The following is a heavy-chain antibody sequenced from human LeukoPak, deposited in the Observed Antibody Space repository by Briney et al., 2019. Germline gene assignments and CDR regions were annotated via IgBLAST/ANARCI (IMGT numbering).Heavy chain of an antibody. V-gene: IGHV1-69*01. J-gene: IGHJ3*02. CDR3: AVLRDIVVVVAATRDDAFDI. CDR1: GGTFSSYA. D-gene: IGHD2-15*01. Sequence: SVKVSCKASGGTFSSYAISWVRQAPGQGLEWMGGIIPFFGTANYAQKFQGRVTITADESTSTAYMELSSLRSEDTAVYYCAVLRDIVVVVAATRDDAFDIWGQGTMVTVSS. CDR2: IIPFFGTA.